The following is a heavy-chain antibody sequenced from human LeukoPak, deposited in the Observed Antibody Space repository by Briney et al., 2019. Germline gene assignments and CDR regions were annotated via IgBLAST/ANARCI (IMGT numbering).Heavy chain of an antibody. CDR1: GGSLSGYY. Sequence: SETLSLTCAVYGGSLSGYYWSWIRQPPGKGLEWIGEITHTGSTNYSPSLKSRVTISLDTSKNHFSLKLSSVTAADTALYYCARLVLDCTDVCYASFDYWGQGTLVTVSS. V-gene: IGHV4-34*01. D-gene: IGHD2-8*01. CDR3: ARLVLDCTDVCYASFDY. J-gene: IGHJ4*02. CDR2: ITHTGST.